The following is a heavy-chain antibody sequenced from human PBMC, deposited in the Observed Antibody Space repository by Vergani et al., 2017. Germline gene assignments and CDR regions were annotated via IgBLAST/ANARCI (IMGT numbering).Heavy chain of an antibody. Sequence: EVQLVESGGGLVQPGGSLRLSCAASGFTFSSYSMNWVRQAPGKGLEWVSYISSSSSTIYYADSVKGRFTISRDNAKNSLYLQMNSLRAEDTAVYHCARDLFSSSSWYLQGAFDIWGQGTMVTVSS. CDR3: ARDLFSSSSWYLQGAFDI. D-gene: IGHD6-13*01. V-gene: IGHV3-48*01. J-gene: IGHJ3*02. CDR2: ISSSSSTI. CDR1: GFTFSSYS.